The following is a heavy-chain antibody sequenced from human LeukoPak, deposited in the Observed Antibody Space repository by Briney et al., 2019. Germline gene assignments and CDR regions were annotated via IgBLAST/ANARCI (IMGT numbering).Heavy chain of an antibody. CDR3: ARGGVGATTYVWFDP. CDR1: GYNFTNYQ. J-gene: IGHJ5*02. V-gene: IGHV1-46*01. CDR2: INPSGGST. Sequence: ASVKVSCKASGYNFTNYQMHWVRQAPGQGLECMGIINPSGGSTSYAQKFQGRVTMTRDMSTSTVYMELSSLRSEDTAVYYCARGGVGATTYVWFDPWGQGTLVTVSS. D-gene: IGHD1-26*01.